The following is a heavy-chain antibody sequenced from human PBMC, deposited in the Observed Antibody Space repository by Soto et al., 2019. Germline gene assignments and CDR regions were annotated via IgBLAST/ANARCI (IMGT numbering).Heavy chain of an antibody. J-gene: IGHJ4*02. V-gene: IGHV3-23*01. CDR1: GFTFSSYA. CDR2: ISGSGGST. CDR3: ASQKGLNYDYIWGSYRGHFDY. D-gene: IGHD3-16*02. Sequence: GGSLRLSCAASGFTFSSYAMSWVRQAPGKGLEWVSAISGSGGSTYYADSVKGRFTISRDNSKNTLYLQMNSLRAEDTAVYYCASQKGLNYDYIWGSYRGHFDYWGQGTLVTVSS.